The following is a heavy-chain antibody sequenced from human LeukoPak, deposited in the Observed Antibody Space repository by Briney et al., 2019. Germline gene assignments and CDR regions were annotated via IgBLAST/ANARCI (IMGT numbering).Heavy chain of an antibody. CDR1: GFTFSSYS. CDR3: ARDQGWAYYGSGSYFYFDY. CDR2: ISSSGSYI. V-gene: IGHV3-21*01. J-gene: IGHJ4*02. Sequence: GGSLRLSCAASGFTFSSYSMNWVRQAPGKGLEWVSSISSSGSYIYYADSVKGRFTISRDNAKNSLYLQMNSLRAEDTAVYYCARDQGWAYYGSGSYFYFDYWGQGTLVTVSS. D-gene: IGHD3-10*01.